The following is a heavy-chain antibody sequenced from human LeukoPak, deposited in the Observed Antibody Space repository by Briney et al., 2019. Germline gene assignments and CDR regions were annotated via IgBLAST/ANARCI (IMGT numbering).Heavy chain of an antibody. Sequence: GGSLRLSCAASGFTFSSYAMHWVRQAPGKGLEWVSYISSSGSTIYYADSVKGRFTISRDNAKNSLYLQMNSLRAEDTAVYYCARPIVWGRYYYMDVWGKGTTVTVSS. CDR3: ARPIVWGRYYYMDV. J-gene: IGHJ6*03. V-gene: IGHV3-48*04. D-gene: IGHD7-27*01. CDR1: GFTFSSYA. CDR2: ISSSGSTI.